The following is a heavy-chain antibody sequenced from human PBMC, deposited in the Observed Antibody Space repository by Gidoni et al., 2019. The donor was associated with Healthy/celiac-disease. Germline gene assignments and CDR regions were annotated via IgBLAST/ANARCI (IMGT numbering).Heavy chain of an antibody. J-gene: IGHJ4*02. V-gene: IGHV4-61*02. CDR2: IYTSGST. CDR1: GGSISSGSYF. Sequence: QVQLQESGPGLVMPSQTRSLTCPAPGGSISSGSYFWSWTRQPAGKGLEWIGRIYTSGSTNYNPSLKSRVTISVDTSKNQFSLKLSSVTAADTAVYYCARGNSSGWLYYFDYWGQGTLVTVSS. CDR3: ARGNSSGWLYYFDY. D-gene: IGHD6-19*01.